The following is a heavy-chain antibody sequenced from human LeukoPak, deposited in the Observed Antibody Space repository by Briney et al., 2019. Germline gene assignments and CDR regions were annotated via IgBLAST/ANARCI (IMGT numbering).Heavy chain of an antibody. V-gene: IGHV3-13*01. CDR3: VRAGYSSGWYRFDY. Sequence: GGSLRLSCAASGFTFINYDMHWVRQATGKGLEWVSSIGPTGESYYPGSVKGRLTISRETARNSLHLQMNSLKVEDTAVYYCVRAGYSSGWYRFDYWGQGILVTVSS. CDR1: GFTFINYD. CDR2: IGPTGES. D-gene: IGHD6-19*01. J-gene: IGHJ4*02.